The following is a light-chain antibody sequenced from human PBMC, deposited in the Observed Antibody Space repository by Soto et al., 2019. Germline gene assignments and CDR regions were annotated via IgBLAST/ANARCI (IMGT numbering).Light chain of an antibody. CDR2: GAS. J-gene: IGKJ4*01. CDR1: QSVSSSY. V-gene: IGKV3-20*01. Sequence: EIVLTQSPGTLSLSPGERATLSCRASQSVSSSYLAWYQQKPGQAPRLLIYGASSRATGIPDRFSASGSGTDFTLTIIRLEPEDFAAYYCQQYCSSALTFGGGTKVEIK. CDR3: QQYCSSALT.